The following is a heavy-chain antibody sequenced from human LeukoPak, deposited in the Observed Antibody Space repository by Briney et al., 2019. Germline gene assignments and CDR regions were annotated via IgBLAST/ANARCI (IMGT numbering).Heavy chain of an antibody. CDR1: GFTFSSYW. CDR2: IKQDGSEK. D-gene: IGHD3-10*01. V-gene: IGHV3-7*01. J-gene: IGHJ4*02. Sequence: GGSLRLSCAASGFTFSSYWMSWVRQAPGKGLEWVANIKQDGSEKYYVDSVKGRFTISRDNAKNSLYLQMNSLRAEDTAVYYCAREGLLWFGVPPYYFDYWGQGTLVTVSS. CDR3: AREGLLWFGVPPYYFDY.